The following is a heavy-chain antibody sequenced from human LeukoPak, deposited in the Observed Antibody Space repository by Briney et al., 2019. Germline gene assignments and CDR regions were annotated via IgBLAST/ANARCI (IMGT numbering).Heavy chain of an antibody. CDR2: ISSSSSTI. D-gene: IGHD6-13*01. CDR1: GFTFSSYS. Sequence: GGSLRLSCAASGFTFSSYSMNWVRQAPGKGLEWVSYISSSSSTIYYADSVKGRFTISRDNSKNTLYLQMNSLRAEDTAVYYCAKVGSSPQLWGQGTLVTVSS. V-gene: IGHV3-48*01. J-gene: IGHJ4*02. CDR3: AKVGSSPQL.